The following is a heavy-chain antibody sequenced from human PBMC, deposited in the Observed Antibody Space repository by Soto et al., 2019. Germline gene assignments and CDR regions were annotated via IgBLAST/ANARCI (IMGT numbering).Heavy chain of an antibody. V-gene: IGHV3-21*01. D-gene: IGHD2-8*01. CDR1: GFTFSGYS. Sequence: EVPLVESGGGLVKPGGSLRLSCVASGFTFSGYSINWVRQAPGKGLEWVSYISGPSIYIYYADSVKGRFTISRDNAKSAVYLQINSLRAEDTAVYYCARGFRNGFNVWGQGTTVSVSS. J-gene: IGHJ6*02. CDR2: ISGPSIYI. CDR3: ARGFRNGFNV.